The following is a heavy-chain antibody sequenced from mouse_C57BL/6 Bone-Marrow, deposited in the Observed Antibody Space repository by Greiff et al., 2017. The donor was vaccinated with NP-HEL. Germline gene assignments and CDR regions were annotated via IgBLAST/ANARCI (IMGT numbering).Heavy chain of an antibody. CDR2: IYPRSGNT. D-gene: IGHD1-1*01. Sequence: VQLQESGAELARPGASVKLSCKASGYTFTSYGISWVKQRPGQGLEWIGEIYPRSGNTYYNEKFKGKATLTADKSSSTAYMELRSLTSEDSAVYFCARRGNYYYGSSLDYGGQGTTLTVSS. J-gene: IGHJ2*01. V-gene: IGHV1-81*01. CDR1: GYTFTSYG. CDR3: ARRGNYYYGSSLDY.